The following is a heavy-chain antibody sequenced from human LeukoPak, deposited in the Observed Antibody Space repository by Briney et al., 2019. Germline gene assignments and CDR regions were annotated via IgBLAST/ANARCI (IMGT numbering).Heavy chain of an antibody. D-gene: IGHD6-19*01. J-gene: IGHJ6*02. CDR1: GFTFSSYG. CDR2: ILSDGSKE. Sequence: GGSLRLSCAASGFTFSSYGMHWVRQAPGKGLEWVAVILSDGSKEFYTDSVKGRFTISRDNSKNTLYLQMNSLRAEDTAVYYCARSSGWYQGYYYGMDVWGQGTTVTVSS. CDR3: ARSSGWYQGYYYGMDV. V-gene: IGHV3-33*01.